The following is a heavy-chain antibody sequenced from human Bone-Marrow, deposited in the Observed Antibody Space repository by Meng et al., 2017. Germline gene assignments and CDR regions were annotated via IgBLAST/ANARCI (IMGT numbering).Heavy chain of an antibody. D-gene: IGHD3-22*01. CDR2: IYHSGST. CDR3: ARDSRTYYYDSSGYTFDY. CDR1: GGSISSSNW. Sequence: VPLQEPGPRLLTPSGTLSLPCAVSGGSISSSNWWSWVRQPPGKGLEWIGEIYHSGSTNYNPSLKSRVTISVDKSKNQFSLKLSSVTAADTAVYYCARDSRTYYYDSSGYTFDYWGQGTLVTVPS. V-gene: IGHV4-4*02. J-gene: IGHJ4*02.